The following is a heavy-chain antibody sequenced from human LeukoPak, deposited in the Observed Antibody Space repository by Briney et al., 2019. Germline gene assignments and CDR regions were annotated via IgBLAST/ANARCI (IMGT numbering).Heavy chain of an antibody. CDR2: NNHSGST. J-gene: IGHJ4*02. CDR3: ARGQEPGGSEGIDY. CDR1: GGSFSGYY. Sequence: SETLSLTCAVYGGSFSGYYWSWIRQPPGKGLEWIGENNHSGSTNYNPSLKSRVTISVDTSKNQFSLELSSVTAADTAVYYCARGQEPGGSEGIDYWGQGTLVTVSS. V-gene: IGHV4-34*01. D-gene: IGHD3-16*01.